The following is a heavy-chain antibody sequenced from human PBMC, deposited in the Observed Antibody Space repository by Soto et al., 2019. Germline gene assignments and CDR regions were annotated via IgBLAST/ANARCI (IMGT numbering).Heavy chain of an antibody. CDR2: LSGSGGRT. Sequence: GGSLRLSCAASGFSFSIYAMSWVRQAPGKGLEWVSVLSGSGGRTYYADSVKGRFTMSRDNSKNSLYLQMNSLRAEDTAIYYCAKEVVVEPAGRPHYYYYGLDVWGQGTTVTVSS. D-gene: IGHD2-2*01. V-gene: IGHV3-23*01. J-gene: IGHJ6*02. CDR1: GFSFSIYA. CDR3: AKEVVVEPAGRPHYYYYGLDV.